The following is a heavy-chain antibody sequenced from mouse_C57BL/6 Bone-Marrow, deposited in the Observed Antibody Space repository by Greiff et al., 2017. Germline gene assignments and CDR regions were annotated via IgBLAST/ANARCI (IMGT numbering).Heavy chain of an antibody. J-gene: IGHJ3*01. Sequence: QVQLKESGAELVRPGASVTLSCKASGYTFTDYEMHWVKQTPVHGLEWIGAIDPETGGTAYNQKFKGKAILTADKSSSTAYMELRSLTSEDAAVYYCTGYYGTWFAYGGQGTLGTVSA. CDR2: IDPETGGT. D-gene: IGHD1-2*01. V-gene: IGHV1-15*01. CDR1: GYTFTDYE. CDR3: TGYYGTWFAY.